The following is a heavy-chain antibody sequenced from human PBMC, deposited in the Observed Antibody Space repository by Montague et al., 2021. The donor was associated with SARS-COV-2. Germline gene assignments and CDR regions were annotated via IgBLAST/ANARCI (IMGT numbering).Heavy chain of an antibody. CDR1: GFTLSSYS. Sequence: SLRLSCAASGFTLSSYSMNWVRQAPGKGLEWVSSISSSSYIYYADSVKGRFTISRDNAKNSLYLQMNSLRAEDTAVYYCARDAHYDILTGYFGYWGQGTLVTVSS. V-gene: IGHV3-21*01. J-gene: IGHJ4*02. D-gene: IGHD3-9*01. CDR2: ISSSSYI. CDR3: ARDAHYDILTGYFGY.